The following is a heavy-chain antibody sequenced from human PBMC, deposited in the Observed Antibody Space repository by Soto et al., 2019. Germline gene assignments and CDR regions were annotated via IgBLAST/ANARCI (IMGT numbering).Heavy chain of an antibody. D-gene: IGHD2-15*01. V-gene: IGHV1-18*01. J-gene: IGHJ3*01. CDR1: GYTFTSYG. Sequence: QVPLEQSGAEVREPGASVQVSCNTSGYTFTSYGVTWLRQAPGQGLEWMGWISPYIGDTNYAEKFYGRVTMNTDTSTRTAYMELRRLTSDDTATYYCARETAYCSGRTCYTAFDVWGQGTVVTVYS. CDR2: ISPYIGDT. CDR3: ARETAYCSGRTCYTAFDV.